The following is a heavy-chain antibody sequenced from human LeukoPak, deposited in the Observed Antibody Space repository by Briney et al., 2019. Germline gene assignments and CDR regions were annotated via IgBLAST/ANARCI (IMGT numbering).Heavy chain of an antibody. V-gene: IGHV1-69*06. J-gene: IGHJ5*02. CDR3: AREMVAARNWFDP. CDR1: GGTFSNYA. D-gene: IGHD2-15*01. Sequence: SVTVSCKASGGTFSNYAISWVRQAPGQGLEWMGGIIPIFGTANYAQKFQGRVTITADKSTSTAYMELSSLRSEDTAVYYCAREMVAARNWFDPWGQGTLVTVSS. CDR2: IIPIFGTA.